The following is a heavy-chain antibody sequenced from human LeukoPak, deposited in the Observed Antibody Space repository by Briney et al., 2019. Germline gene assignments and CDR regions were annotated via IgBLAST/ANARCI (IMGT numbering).Heavy chain of an antibody. CDR2: ISGSGGST. J-gene: IGHJ6*02. V-gene: IGHV3-23*01. CDR1: GLTFSNYA. CDR3: AKGPFKFYGSGRDYYYGMDV. D-gene: IGHD3-10*01. Sequence: GGSLRLSCAASGLTFSNYAMNWVRQAPGKGLEWVSAISGSGGSTYYADSVKGRFTISRDNSKNTLYLQMNSLRAEDTAVYYCAKGPFKFYGSGRDYYYGMDVWGQGTTVTVSS.